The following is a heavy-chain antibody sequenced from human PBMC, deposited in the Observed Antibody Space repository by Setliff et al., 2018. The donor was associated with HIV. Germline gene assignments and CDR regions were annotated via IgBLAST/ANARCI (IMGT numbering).Heavy chain of an antibody. CDR3: ARKGGIQFLESYYMDA. Sequence: SETLSLTCTVSGGSINGHYWSWIRQPPGKGLEWIGYIYYTGSTNYNPSLKSRVTMSVDTSKNQFSLKLTSVTAADTAVYYCARKGGIQFLESYYMDAWGKGTTVTVSS. D-gene: IGHD3-3*01. V-gene: IGHV4-59*11. CDR2: IYYTGST. CDR1: GGSINGHY. J-gene: IGHJ6*03.